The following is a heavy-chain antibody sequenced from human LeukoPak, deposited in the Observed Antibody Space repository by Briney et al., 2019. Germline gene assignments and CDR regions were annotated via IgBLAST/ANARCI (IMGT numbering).Heavy chain of an antibody. V-gene: IGHV1-8*01. CDR1: GYSFNIYE. Sequence: ASVKVSCKTSGYSFNIYEINWVRQATGQGLEWMVWVNPNSGVTDYAQKFQGRLTMTRNTSISTAYMELSGLRLEDTAVYYCSRGPRFDPWGQGTQVTVSS. J-gene: IGHJ5*02. CDR2: VNPNSGVT. CDR3: SRGPRFDP.